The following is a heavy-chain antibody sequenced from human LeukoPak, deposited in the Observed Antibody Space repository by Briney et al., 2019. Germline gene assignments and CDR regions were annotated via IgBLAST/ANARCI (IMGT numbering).Heavy chain of an antibody. D-gene: IGHD3-3*01. CDR3: TRHIFGQDY. CDR2: IRSKANSYAT. CDR1: GFTFSGSA. V-gene: IGHV3-73*01. Sequence: GGSLKLSCAASGFTFSGSAMHWVRQASGKGLEWVGRIRSKANSYATAYAASVKGRFTISRDDSKNTAYLQMNSLKTEDTAVYYRTRHIFGQDYWGQGTLVTVSS. J-gene: IGHJ4*02.